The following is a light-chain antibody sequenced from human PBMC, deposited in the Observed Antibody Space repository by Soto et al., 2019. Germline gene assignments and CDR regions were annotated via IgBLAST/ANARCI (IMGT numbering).Light chain of an antibody. CDR3: QSYDSDLSVV. J-gene: IGLJ2*01. CDR2: ENN. V-gene: IGLV1-40*03. CDR1: SSNIGAGHG. Sequence: QAVVTQPPSVSGAPGQRVTISCTGSSSNIGAGHGVQWYQQPPGTAPKLLIYENNFRPSGVPVRFSGSKSGASASLAITGLQAEDEGDYYCQSYDSDLSVVFGGGTKLTVL.